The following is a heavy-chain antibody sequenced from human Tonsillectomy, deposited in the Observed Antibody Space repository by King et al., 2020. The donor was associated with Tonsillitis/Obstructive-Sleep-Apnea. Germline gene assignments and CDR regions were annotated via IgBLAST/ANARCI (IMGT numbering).Heavy chain of an antibody. J-gene: IGHJ3*02. CDR3: VRDSGSYPGCAFDI. CDR1: GYTFNSYY. D-gene: IGHD1-26*01. Sequence: QLVQSGAEVKKPGASVKVSCKASGYTFNSYYMHWVRQAPGQGLEWMGIINPSGGKTSYAQKFQGRVTMTRDTSTSTVYMELSSLRSEDTAVYYCVRDSGSYPGCAFDIWGQGTMVTVSS. CDR2: INPSGGKT. V-gene: IGHV1-46*02.